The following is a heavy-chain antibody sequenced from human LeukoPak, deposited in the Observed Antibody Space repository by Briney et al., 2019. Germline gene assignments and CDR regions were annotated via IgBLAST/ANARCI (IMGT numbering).Heavy chain of an antibody. J-gene: IGHJ4*02. CDR2: VHYSGSA. CDR1: GGSFSGYY. Sequence: SETLSLTCAVYGGSFSGYYWTWIRQPPGKGLEWIGEVHYSGSATYNPSLKSRVTISVDTSKNQFSLKMNSVTAADTAVYYCARGQWFRAFWSRGTPVTVSS. CDR3: ARGQWFRAF. V-gene: IGHV4-34*01. D-gene: IGHD3-10*01.